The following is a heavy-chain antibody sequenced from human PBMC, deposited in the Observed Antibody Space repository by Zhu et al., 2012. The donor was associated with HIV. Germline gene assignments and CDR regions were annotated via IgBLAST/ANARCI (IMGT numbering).Heavy chain of an antibody. V-gene: IGHV4-38-2*02. Sequence: QVQLQESGPGLVKPSETLSLTCAVSGYSISSGYYWGWIRQPPGKGLEWIGSIYHSGSTYYNPSLKSRVTISVDTSKNQFSLKLGSVTAADTAVYYCARDGTYDSSGYYLAAIDYWGQGTLVTVSS. CDR2: IYHSGST. CDR3: ARDGTYDSSGYYLAAIDY. J-gene: IGHJ4*02. CDR1: GYSISSGYY. D-gene: IGHD3-22*01.